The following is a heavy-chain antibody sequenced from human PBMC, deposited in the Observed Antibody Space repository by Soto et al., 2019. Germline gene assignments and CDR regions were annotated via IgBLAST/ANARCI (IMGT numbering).Heavy chain of an antibody. V-gene: IGHV4-34*01. CDR3: ARLPRGYSYGFRVPPRDY. J-gene: IGHJ4*02. D-gene: IGHD5-18*01. Sequence: SETLSLTCAVYGGSFSGYYWSWIRQPPGKGLEWIGEINHSGSTNYNPSLKSRVTISVDTSKNQFSLKLSSVTAADTAVYYCARLPRGYSYGFRVPPRDYWGQGTLVTVSS. CDR1: GGSFSGYY. CDR2: INHSGST.